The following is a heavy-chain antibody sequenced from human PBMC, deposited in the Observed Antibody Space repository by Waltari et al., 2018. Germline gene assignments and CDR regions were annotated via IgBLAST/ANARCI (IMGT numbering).Heavy chain of an antibody. CDR3: ARLSSSWFDY. CDR1: GGSISSGSYY. Sequence: QVQLQESGPGLVKPSQTLSLTCTVSGGSISSGSYYWSWIRQPAGKGLEWIGRIYTSGSTNYNPSLKSRVTISVDTSKNQFSLKLSSVTAADTAVYYCARLSSSWFDYWGQGTLVTVSS. J-gene: IGHJ4*02. D-gene: IGHD6-13*01. CDR2: IYTSGST. V-gene: IGHV4-61*02.